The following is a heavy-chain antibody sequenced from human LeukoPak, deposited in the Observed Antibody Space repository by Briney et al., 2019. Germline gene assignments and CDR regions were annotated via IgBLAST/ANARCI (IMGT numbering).Heavy chain of an antibody. D-gene: IGHD4-23*01. Sequence: ASGYTFSDYHTHWVRQAPGKGLEWVAVIWYDGSNKYYADSVKGRFTISRDNPKNTLYVQMNSLRAEDTAVYYCARGRGADYGGNSGYFDYWGQGTLVTVSS. CDR2: IWYDGSNK. J-gene: IGHJ4*02. CDR3: ARGRGADYGGNSGYFDY. CDR1: GYTFSDYH. V-gene: IGHV3-33*01.